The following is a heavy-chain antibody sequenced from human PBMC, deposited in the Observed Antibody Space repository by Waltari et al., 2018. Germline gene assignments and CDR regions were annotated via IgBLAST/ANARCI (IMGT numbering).Heavy chain of an antibody. Sequence: QVQLQESGPGLVKPSETLSLTCTVSGVSISSYYWSWIRQPAGKGLEWIGRIYTSGSTNYNPSLKSRVTMSVDTSKNQFSLKLSSVTAADTAVYYCARDSAATIFGLSGAFDIWGQGTMVTVSS. J-gene: IGHJ3*02. CDR2: IYTSGST. D-gene: IGHD3-3*01. CDR3: ARDSAATIFGLSGAFDI. V-gene: IGHV4-4*07. CDR1: GVSISSYY.